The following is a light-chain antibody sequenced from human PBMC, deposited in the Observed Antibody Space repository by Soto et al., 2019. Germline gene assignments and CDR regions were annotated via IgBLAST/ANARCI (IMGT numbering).Light chain of an antibody. J-gene: IGKJ2*01. Sequence: EIVMTQSPATLPVSPGERATLSCRASQSISNHLAWYQQKVGQAPRLLIFGASTRATGIPVRFSGSGSGTEFTLTISSLQSEDFAIYYCQQYNSWPPYTFGQGTKLEIK. CDR3: QQYNSWPPYT. V-gene: IGKV3-15*01. CDR2: GAS. CDR1: QSISNH.